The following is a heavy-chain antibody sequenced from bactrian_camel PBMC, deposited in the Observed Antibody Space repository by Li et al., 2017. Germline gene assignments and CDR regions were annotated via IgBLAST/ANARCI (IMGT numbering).Heavy chain of an antibody. V-gene: IGHV3S31*01. D-gene: IGHD3*01. CDR1: GFTFSSYA. J-gene: IGHJ4*01. Sequence: VQLVESGGGSVQAGGSLRLSCAASGFTFSSYAMGWVSQAPGKGLEWVPGISSGGGRTYYADSVKGRFTVSRDNAKNTLYLQMNLLKTEDTAMYYCATPAEPWFPSSLKANNVGSGQGTQVTVS. CDR2: ISSGGGRT.